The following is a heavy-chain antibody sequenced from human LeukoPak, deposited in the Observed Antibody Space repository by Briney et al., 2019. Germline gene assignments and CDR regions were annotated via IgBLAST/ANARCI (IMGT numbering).Heavy chain of an antibody. D-gene: IGHD6-19*01. CDR1: GFTFSSYG. Sequence: GGSLRPSCAASGFTFSSYGMHWVRQAPGKGLEWVAVISYDGSNKYYADSVKGRFTISRDNSKNTLYLQMNSLRAEDTAVYYCAKGRGWAEIDYWGQGTLVTVSS. CDR2: ISYDGSNK. V-gene: IGHV3-30*18. J-gene: IGHJ4*02. CDR3: AKGRGWAEIDY.